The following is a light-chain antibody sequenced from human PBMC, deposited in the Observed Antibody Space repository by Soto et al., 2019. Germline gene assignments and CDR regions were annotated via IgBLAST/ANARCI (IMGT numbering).Light chain of an antibody. V-gene: IGKV3D-20*02. CDR2: GAS. CDR3: QQRRSWPRA. CDR1: QSVSSRY. J-gene: IGKJ1*01. Sequence: EILLTQSPCTLSLSPGERATLSCRASQSVSSRYLAWYQQKPGQAPRLLMYGASSRATGIPARFNGSGSGTDGTLTISSLEPEDVALDYCQQRRSWPRACGQVTKVDIK.